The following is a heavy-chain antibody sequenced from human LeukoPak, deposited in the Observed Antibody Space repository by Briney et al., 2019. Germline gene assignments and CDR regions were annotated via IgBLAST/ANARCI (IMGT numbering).Heavy chain of an antibody. D-gene: IGHD5-12*01. CDR1: GSTFSTYS. Sequence: GGSLRLSCAASGSTFSTYSMNWLRLAPGKGLEWVSSISPDSNYKYYVDSVKGRFTISRDNAKSSLYLQMNSLRAEDTAVYYCVRGGYRGFDYEYWGQGTLVTVSS. V-gene: IGHV3-21*01. CDR2: ISPDSNYK. CDR3: VRGGYRGFDYEY. J-gene: IGHJ4*02.